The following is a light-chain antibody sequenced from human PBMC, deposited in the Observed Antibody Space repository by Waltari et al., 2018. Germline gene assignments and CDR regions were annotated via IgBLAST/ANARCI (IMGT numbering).Light chain of an antibody. CDR3: QQYGSSPLT. J-gene: IGKJ4*01. CDR2: GAS. CDR1: QKISSSS. Sequence: IASPQSPATLSVSAGGGAAPSCTSSQKISSSSLAWYQQKPGQAPRLLIYGASSRATGIPDRFSGRGSGTDFTLTISRLEPEDFALYYCQQYGSSPLTFGGGTKVEIK. V-gene: IGKV3-20*01.